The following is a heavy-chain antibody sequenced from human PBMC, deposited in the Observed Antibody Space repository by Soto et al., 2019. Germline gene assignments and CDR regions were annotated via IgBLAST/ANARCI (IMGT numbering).Heavy chain of an antibody. CDR1: GFTFSGYA. V-gene: IGHV3-23*01. CDR3: ARAIKVNWNPDH. D-gene: IGHD1-20*01. J-gene: IGHJ4*02. CDR2: ISGSGGST. Sequence: GGSLRLSCAASGFTFSGYAMSWVRQAPGKGLEWVSAISGSGGSTYYADSVKGRFTISRDNSKNTLYLQMNSLRAEDTAVYYCARAIKVNWNPDHWGQGTLVTVSS.